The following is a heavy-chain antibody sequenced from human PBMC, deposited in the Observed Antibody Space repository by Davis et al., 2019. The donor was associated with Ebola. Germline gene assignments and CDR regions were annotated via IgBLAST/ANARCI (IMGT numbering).Heavy chain of an antibody. J-gene: IGHJ6*02. CDR2: INPSGGST. CDR3: ARDRGDRSPYYYYYGMDV. Sequence: ASVKVSCKASGYTFTSYYMHWVRQAPGQGLEWMGIINPSGGSTSYAQKFQGRVTMTRDTSTSTVSMELSSLRSEDTAVYYCARDRGDRSPYYYYYGMDVWGQGTTVTVSS. V-gene: IGHV1-46*01. D-gene: IGHD5-12*01. CDR1: GYTFTSYY.